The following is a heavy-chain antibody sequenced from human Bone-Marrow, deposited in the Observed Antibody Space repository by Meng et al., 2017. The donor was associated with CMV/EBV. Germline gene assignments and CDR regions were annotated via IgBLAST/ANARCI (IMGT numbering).Heavy chain of an antibody. CDR3: ARGSTATAANQRYFQH. D-gene: IGHD6-13*01. Sequence: SGGPFSSYALSWVRQAPGQGLEWVGGIIPIFGTANYAQKFQGRVMITTDESTSTAYMELSSLRSEDTAVYYCARGSTATAANQRYFQHWGQGTLVTVSS. J-gene: IGHJ1*01. CDR2: IIPIFGTA. V-gene: IGHV1-69*05. CDR1: GGPFSSYA.